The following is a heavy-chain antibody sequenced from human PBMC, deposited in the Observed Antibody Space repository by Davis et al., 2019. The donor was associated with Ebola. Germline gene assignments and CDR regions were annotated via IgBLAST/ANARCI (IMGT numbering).Heavy chain of an antibody. CDR1: GGTFSSYA. CDR2: VIPIFDIA. Sequence: SVKVSCKASGGTFSSYAISWVRQAPGQGLEWMGGVIPIFDIANYAQKLQGRVTMTTDTSTSTAYMELRSLRSDDTAVYYCARGGEYYDILTGYWGFDYWGQGTLVTVSS. D-gene: IGHD3-9*01. CDR3: ARGGEYYDILTGYWGFDY. V-gene: IGHV1-69*10. J-gene: IGHJ4*02.